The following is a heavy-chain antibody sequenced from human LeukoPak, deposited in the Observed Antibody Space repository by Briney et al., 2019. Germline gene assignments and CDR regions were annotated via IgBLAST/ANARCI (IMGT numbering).Heavy chain of an antibody. J-gene: IGHJ4*02. CDR3: ARVAAKTVDY. CDR2: IYYSGST. Sequence: SETLSLTCTVSGGSISSGSYYWSWIRQPAGKGLEWIGSIYYSGSTNYNPSLKSRVTISVDTSKNQFSLKLSSVTAADTAVYYCARVAAKTVDYWGQGTLVTVSS. CDR1: GGSISSGSYY. V-gene: IGHV4-39*07. D-gene: IGHD2-15*01.